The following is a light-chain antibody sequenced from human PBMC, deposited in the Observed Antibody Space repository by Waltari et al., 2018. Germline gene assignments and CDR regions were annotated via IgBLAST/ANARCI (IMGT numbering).Light chain of an antibody. CDR1: GSNLGSNT. Sequence: QSVLTQPPSASGSPGQRVTISCAGRGSNLGSNTVNWYQQIPGMAPKLLIYTNSQRPSGVPDRFSGSKSGTSGFLAISGLQSEDEADYYCAAWDDGLNGWVFGGRTKVTVL. CDR3: AAWDDGLNGWV. CDR2: TNS. J-gene: IGLJ3*02. V-gene: IGLV1-44*01.